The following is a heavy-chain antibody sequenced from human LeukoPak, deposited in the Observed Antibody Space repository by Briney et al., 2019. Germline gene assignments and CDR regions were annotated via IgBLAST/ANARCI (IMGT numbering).Heavy chain of an antibody. CDR1: GGSFSGYY. J-gene: IGHJ4*02. CDR2: INQSGST. CDR3: ARGRDRYCMGGSCYKVDY. Sequence: SETLSLTCGVYGGSFSGYYWNGIRQPPGKGLEWIGEINQSGSTKYNPSLKSRVSISVDTSKNQFSLKLSSVTAADTAVYYCARGRDRYCMGGSCYKVDYWGQGTLVTVSS. V-gene: IGHV4-34*01. D-gene: IGHD2-15*01.